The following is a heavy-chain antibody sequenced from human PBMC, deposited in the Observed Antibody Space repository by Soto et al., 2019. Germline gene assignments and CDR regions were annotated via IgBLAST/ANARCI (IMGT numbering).Heavy chain of an antibody. CDR3: ATPGARPYDILTGHIAVYFDY. D-gene: IGHD3-9*01. CDR1: GYTFTGYY. Sequence: ASVKVSCKASGYTFTGYYMHWVRQAPGQGLEWMGWINPNSGGTNYAQKFQGWVTMTRDTSISTAYMELSSLRSEDTAVYYCATPGARPYDILTGHIAVYFDYWGQGTLVTVSS. CDR2: INPNSGGT. J-gene: IGHJ4*02. V-gene: IGHV1-2*04.